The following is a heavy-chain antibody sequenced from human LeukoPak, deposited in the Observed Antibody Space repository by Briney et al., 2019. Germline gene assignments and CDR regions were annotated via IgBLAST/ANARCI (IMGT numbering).Heavy chain of an antibody. CDR2: INPNSGGT. D-gene: IGHD4-11*01. CDR3: AIRVDYPNAFDI. CDR1: GGTFSSYT. J-gene: IGHJ3*02. Sequence: ASVKVSCKASGGTFSSYTISWVRQPPGQGLEWMGWINPNSGGTNYAQKFQGRVTMTRDTSISTAYMELSRLRSDDTAVYYRAIRVDYPNAFDIWGQGTMVTVSS. V-gene: IGHV1-2*02.